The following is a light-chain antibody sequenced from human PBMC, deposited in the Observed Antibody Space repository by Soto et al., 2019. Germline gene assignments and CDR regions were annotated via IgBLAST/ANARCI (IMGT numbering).Light chain of an antibody. CDR1: QDIRGA. J-gene: IGKJ5*01. CDR2: DVS. Sequence: AIQLTQSPSSLSASVGDRVTITCRASQDIRGALAWYQQKPGKAPKILIYDVSTLESGVPSSFSGSSSGTVFTLTISSLQPVDFANYYCQQFNSYPITFGQGKRLEIK. V-gene: IGKV1-13*02. CDR3: QQFNSYPIT.